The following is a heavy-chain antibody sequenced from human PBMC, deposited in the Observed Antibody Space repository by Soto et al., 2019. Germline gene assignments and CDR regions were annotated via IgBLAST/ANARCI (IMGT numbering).Heavy chain of an antibody. V-gene: IGHV3-21*01. CDR2: IRGVDNNK. Sequence: EVQLVESGGGLGKPGGSLTLSCEAPGFPFSIYTRNWARQAPGRGLGWVSSIRGVDNNKYYAASVKGRFTISRDNAKNSLFLHLSGLTADDTAVYYCARDRVRGALPQYGMDVWGQGTTVTVSS. D-gene: IGHD3-10*01. CDR1: GFPFSIYT. J-gene: IGHJ6*02. CDR3: ARDRVRGALPQYGMDV.